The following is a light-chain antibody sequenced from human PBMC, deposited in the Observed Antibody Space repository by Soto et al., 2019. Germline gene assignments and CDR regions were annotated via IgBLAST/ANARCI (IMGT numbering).Light chain of an antibody. V-gene: IGKV1-5*01. CDR3: QQYNKWPPLT. CDR1: QSISSW. Sequence: DIQMTQSPSTLSASVGDRVTITCRASQSISSWLAWYQQKPGKAPKLLIYDASSLESGVPSRFSGSGSGTEFTLTISSLQPDDFATYYCQQYNKWPPLTFGGGTKVEIK. J-gene: IGKJ4*01. CDR2: DAS.